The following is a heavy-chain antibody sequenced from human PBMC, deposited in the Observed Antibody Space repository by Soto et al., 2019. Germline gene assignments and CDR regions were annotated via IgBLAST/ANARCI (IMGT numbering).Heavy chain of an antibody. CDR3: ARVGGKGYSYGYYYYYGMDV. CDR2: IIPIFGTA. Sequence: QVQLVQSGAEVKKPGSSVKVSCKASGGTFSSYAISWVRQAPGQGLEWMGGIIPIFGTANYAQKFQGRVTSTADESTSTAYMELSSLRSEDTAVYYCARVGGKGYSYGYYYYYGMDVWGQGPTVTVSS. J-gene: IGHJ6*02. CDR1: GGTFSSYA. V-gene: IGHV1-69*12. D-gene: IGHD5-18*01.